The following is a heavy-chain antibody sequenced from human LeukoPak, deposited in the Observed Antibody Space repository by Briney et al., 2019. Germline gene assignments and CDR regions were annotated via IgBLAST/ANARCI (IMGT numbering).Heavy chain of an antibody. CDR1: GFTFSSYW. CDR2: INSDGSST. V-gene: IGHV3-74*01. Sequence: HAGGSLRLSCAASGFTFSSYWMHWVRQAPGKGLVWVSRINSDGSSTSYADSVKGRFTISRDNAKNSLYLQMNSLRAEDTAVYYCATYKGMVRGVTIYYYYYMDVWGKGTTVTISS. D-gene: IGHD3-10*01. J-gene: IGHJ6*03. CDR3: ATYKGMVRGVTIYYYYYMDV.